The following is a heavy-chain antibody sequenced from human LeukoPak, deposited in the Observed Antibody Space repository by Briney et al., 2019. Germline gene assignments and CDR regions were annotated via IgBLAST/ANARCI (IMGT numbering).Heavy chain of an antibody. J-gene: IGHJ6*03. D-gene: IGHD1-26*01. V-gene: IGHV4-38-2*02. CDR3: ARAIVGGSYFSIGYYYMDV. CDR2: IYHSGST. CDR1: GYSISSGYY. Sequence: SETLSLTCTVSGYSISSGYYWGWIRQPPGKGLEWIGSIYHSGSTYYNPSLKSRVTISVDTSKNQFSLKLSSVTAADTAVYYCARAIVGGSYFSIGYYYMDVWGKGTTVTISS.